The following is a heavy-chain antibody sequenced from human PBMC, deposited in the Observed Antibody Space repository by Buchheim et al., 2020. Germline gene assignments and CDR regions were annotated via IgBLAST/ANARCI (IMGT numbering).Heavy chain of an antibody. J-gene: IGHJ4*02. CDR3: ARIVGATSGGFDY. CDR1: GGSISSSSYY. V-gene: IGHV4-39*01. D-gene: IGHD1-26*01. CDR2: IYYSGST. Sequence: QLQLQESGPGLVKPSETLSLTCTVSGGSISSSSYYWGWICQPPGKGLEWIGSIYYSGSTYYNPSLKSRVTISVDTSKNQFSLKLSSVTAADTAVYYCARIVGATSGGFDYWGQGTL.